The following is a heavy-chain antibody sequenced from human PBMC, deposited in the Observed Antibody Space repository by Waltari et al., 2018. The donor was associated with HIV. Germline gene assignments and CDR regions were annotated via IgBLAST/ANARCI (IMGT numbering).Heavy chain of an antibody. CDR2: IKRETDGGTT. Sequence: EVQLVESGGGLVKPGGSLRLSCAASGLTFGNAWMTWVRQAPGKGLEWVGRIKRETDGGTTDYAAPVKGRFTISRDDSKNTLYLQMNSLKHEDTAVYYCTTDPPPYYYDTSGEGYWGQGTLVTVSS. D-gene: IGHD3-22*01. CDR1: GLTFGNAW. J-gene: IGHJ4*02. V-gene: IGHV3-15*01. CDR3: TTDPPPYYYDTSGEGY.